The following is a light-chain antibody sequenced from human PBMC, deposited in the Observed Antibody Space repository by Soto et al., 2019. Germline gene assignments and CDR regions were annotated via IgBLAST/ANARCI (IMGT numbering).Light chain of an antibody. V-gene: IGKV3-20*01. CDR3: EPYGSSQPYT. J-gene: IGKJ2*01. Sequence: EIVLTQSPGTLSLSPGERATLSCRASQSVSSNYLAWYQQKPGQAPRLVIYGASNRDTGIPDRFSGSESGPDFSLNINRLEPEDFAVCDCEPYGSSQPYTFGQGTKLDIK. CDR2: GAS. CDR1: QSVSSNY.